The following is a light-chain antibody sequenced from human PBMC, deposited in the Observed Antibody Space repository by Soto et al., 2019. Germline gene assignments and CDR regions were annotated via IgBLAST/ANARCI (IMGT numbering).Light chain of an antibody. J-gene: IGLJ1*01. CDR1: SIDVGAYNY. V-gene: IGLV2-14*01. CDR2: EVS. Sequence: QSVLTQPASVSGAPGQSITISCTGTSIDVGAYNYVSWYQQHPDKAPKLMIYEVSNRPSGVSNRFSGSKSGDTASLTISGLQAEDEADYYCSSYTTSSTYAFGTGTKVTVL. CDR3: SSYTTSSTYA.